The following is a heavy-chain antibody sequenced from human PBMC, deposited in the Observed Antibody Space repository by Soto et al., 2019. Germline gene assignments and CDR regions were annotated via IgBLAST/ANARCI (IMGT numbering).Heavy chain of an antibody. CDR1: GFTFTSSA. J-gene: IGHJ2*01. CDR3: AAERPPYDSSGYYMGC. V-gene: IGHV1-58*01. D-gene: IGHD3-22*01. CDR2: IVVGSGNT. Sequence: SVKVSCKASGFTFTSSAVQWVRQARGQRLEWIGWIVVGSGNTNYAQKFQERVAITRDMSISTAYMELSSLRSEDTAVYYCAAERPPYDSSGYYMGCWGR.